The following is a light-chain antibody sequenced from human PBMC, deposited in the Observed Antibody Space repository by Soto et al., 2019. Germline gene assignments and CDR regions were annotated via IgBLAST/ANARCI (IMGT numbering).Light chain of an antibody. CDR1: SSNIGSNY. CDR2: RNN. J-gene: IGLJ1*01. CDR3: ATWYDSLSNYV. V-gene: IGLV1-47*01. Sequence: QSVLAQPPSASGTPGQRVTISCSGSSSNIGSNYVYWYQHLTGTAPKLLIYRNNQRPSGVPDRFSGSKSGTSASLAISGLRSEDEAEYYCATWYDSLSNYVFGTGTKVTVL.